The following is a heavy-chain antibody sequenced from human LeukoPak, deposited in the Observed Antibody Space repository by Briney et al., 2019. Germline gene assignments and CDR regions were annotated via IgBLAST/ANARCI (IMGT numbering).Heavy chain of an antibody. CDR1: GFTVSSNY. Sequence: GGSLRLSCAASGFTVSSNYMSWVRQAPGKGLEWVSIIYSGGSTFYADSVKGRFTISRDNSKNTLYLQMNSLRAEDTAVYYCAKDPDCTSGICYTFFDYWGQGTLVTVSS. V-gene: IGHV3-53*01. CDR2: IYSGGST. D-gene: IGHD2-8*01. CDR3: AKDPDCTSGICYTFFDY. J-gene: IGHJ4*02.